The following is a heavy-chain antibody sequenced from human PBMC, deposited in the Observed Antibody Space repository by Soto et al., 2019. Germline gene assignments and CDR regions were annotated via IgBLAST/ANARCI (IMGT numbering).Heavy chain of an antibody. CDR2: IWYDGSNK. D-gene: IGHD5-12*01. CDR3: ARDREVATIFGYFDL. J-gene: IGHJ2*01. CDR1: GFTFSSYG. V-gene: IGHV3-33*01. Sequence: QVQLVESGGGVVQPGRSLRLSCAASGFTFSSYGMHWVRQAPGKGLEWVAVIWYDGSNKYYADSVKGRFTISRDNSKNTLYLKMNSLRAEDTAVYYCARDREVATIFGYFDLWGRGTLVTVSS.